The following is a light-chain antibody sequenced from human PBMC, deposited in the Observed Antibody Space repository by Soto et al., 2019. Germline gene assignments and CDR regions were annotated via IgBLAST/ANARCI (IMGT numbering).Light chain of an antibody. CDR2: ASS. Sequence: EIVLTQSPGTLSLSPGARATLSCRASQSIVGRSLAWYQQLPGQAPRLLIYASSTRASGVPDRFSGSGSESEFTLTIAGLEPDDFAVYCCQQYRASPYTFGQGT. CDR3: QQYRASPYT. J-gene: IGKJ2*01. CDR1: QSIVGRS. V-gene: IGKV3-20*01.